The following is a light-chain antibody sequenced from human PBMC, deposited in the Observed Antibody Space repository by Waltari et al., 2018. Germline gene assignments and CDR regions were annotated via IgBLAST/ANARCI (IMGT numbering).Light chain of an antibody. Sequence: EIVMTQSPATLSVSPGERATLSCRASQSVSSNLAWYQQKPGQAPRLLIYGASTRATGIPAGFSGSGSGTEFTLTISSLQSEDFAVYYCQQYNNWPPELTFGGGTKVEIK. CDR1: QSVSSN. V-gene: IGKV3-15*01. CDR3: QQYNNWPPELT. J-gene: IGKJ4*01. CDR2: GAS.